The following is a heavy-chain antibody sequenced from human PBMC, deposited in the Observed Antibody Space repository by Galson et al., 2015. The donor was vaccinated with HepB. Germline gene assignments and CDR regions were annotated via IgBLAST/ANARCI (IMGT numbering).Heavy chain of an antibody. J-gene: IGHJ4*02. Sequence: SVKASCKASGYTFTSYYMHWVRQAPGQGLEWMGIINPSGGSTSYAQKFQGRVTMTRDTSTSTVYMELSSLRSEDTAVYYCARDRADYVWGSYRPYFDYWGQGTLVTVSS. CDR1: GYTFTSYY. CDR2: INPSGGST. D-gene: IGHD3-16*02. V-gene: IGHV1-46*03. CDR3: ARDRADYVWGSYRPYFDY.